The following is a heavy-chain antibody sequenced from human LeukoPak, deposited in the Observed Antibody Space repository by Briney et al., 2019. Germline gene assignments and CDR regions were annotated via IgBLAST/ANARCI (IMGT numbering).Heavy chain of an antibody. D-gene: IGHD3-16*01. J-gene: IGHJ6*03. CDR1: GFTFSGYE. Sequence: TGGSLRLSCAVSGFTFSGYEMNWVRQAPGKGLEWVSYISSSGSIIYYAGSVKGRFTVSRDNPKNSLFLQMNSLRAEDTAVYFCARVIQLTYMDVWGKGTTVPSL. V-gene: IGHV3-48*03. CDR3: ARVIQLTYMDV. CDR2: ISSSGSII.